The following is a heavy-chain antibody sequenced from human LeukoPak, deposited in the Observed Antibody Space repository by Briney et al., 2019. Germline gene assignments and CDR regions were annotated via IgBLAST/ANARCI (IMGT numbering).Heavy chain of an antibody. Sequence: GGSLRLSCAASGFTFSSYGMHWVRQAPGKGLEWVAVISYDGSNKYYADSVKGRFTISRDNSKNTLYLQMNSLRAEDTAVYYCARSYYYGSGGYYYGFFDYWGQGTLVTVSS. D-gene: IGHD3-22*01. V-gene: IGHV3-30*03. J-gene: IGHJ4*02. CDR1: GFTFSSYG. CDR2: ISYDGSNK. CDR3: ARSYYYGSGGYYYGFFDY.